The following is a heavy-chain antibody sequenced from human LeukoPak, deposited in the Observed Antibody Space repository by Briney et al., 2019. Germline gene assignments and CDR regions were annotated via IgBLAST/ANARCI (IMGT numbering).Heavy chain of an antibody. J-gene: IGHJ3*01. CDR3: TTDSGAFDV. D-gene: IGHD3-10*01. Sequence: GESLRLSCAASGFTFSDGWMSWVRQVPGKGLEWVGRIKSKIDGEPREYAAPVEGRFSISRDDPKATVYLQMSGLRTEDTALYYCTTDSGAFDVWGRGTMVTVSS. CDR2: IKSKIDGEPR. CDR1: GFTFSDGW. V-gene: IGHV3-15*01.